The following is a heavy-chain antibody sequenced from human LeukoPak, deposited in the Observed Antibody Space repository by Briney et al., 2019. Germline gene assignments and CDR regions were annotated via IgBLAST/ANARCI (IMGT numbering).Heavy chain of an antibody. D-gene: IGHD2-8*01. CDR1: GFTVSSNS. V-gene: IGHV3-66*03. CDR3: ARGPTNGQAFDY. CDR2: IYSDNT. Sequence: GGSLRLSCTVSGFTVSSNSMSWVRQAPGKGLEWVSFIYSDNTHYSDSVKGRFTISRDNSKNTLYLQMNSLRAEDTAVYYCARGPTNGQAFDYWGQGTLVSVSS. J-gene: IGHJ4*02.